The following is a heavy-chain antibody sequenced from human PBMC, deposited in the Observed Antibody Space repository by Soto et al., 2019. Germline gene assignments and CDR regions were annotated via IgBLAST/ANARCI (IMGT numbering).Heavy chain of an antibody. D-gene: IGHD3-10*01. V-gene: IGHV3-23*01. Sequence: GGSLRLCCVASGFTFSSYALNWVRQAPGRGLGWVSAISGSGGTTYYADSVKGRFTISXXXXXXTXLXQXXXLRAXDAAIYYCAKSPKLIRTSFDYWGQGSLGAVSS. CDR1: GFTFSSYA. CDR2: ISGSGGTT. J-gene: IGHJ4*02. CDR3: AKSPKLIRTSFDY.